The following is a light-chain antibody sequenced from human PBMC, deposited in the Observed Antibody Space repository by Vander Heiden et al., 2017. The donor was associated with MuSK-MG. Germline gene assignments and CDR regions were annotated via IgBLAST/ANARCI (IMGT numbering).Light chain of an antibody. CDR2: LGS. CDR1: QRLLHSNGYNY. CDR3: RQALQTPGT. Sequence: DIVMTQSPLSLPVTPGEPASISCRSRQRLLHSNGYNYLDWYLQKPGQSPQLLIYLGSNRASGVPDRFSGSGSGTDFTLKISRVEAEDVGVYYCRQALQTPGTFGGGTKVEIK. J-gene: IGKJ4*01. V-gene: IGKV2-28*01.